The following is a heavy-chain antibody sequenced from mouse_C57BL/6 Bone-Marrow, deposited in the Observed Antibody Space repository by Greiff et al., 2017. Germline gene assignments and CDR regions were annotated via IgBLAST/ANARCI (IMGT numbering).Heavy chain of an antibody. V-gene: IGHV1-63*01. Sequence: VQLQQSGAELVRPGTSVKMSCKASGYTFTNYWIGWAKQRPGHGLAWIGDIYPGGGYTNYNEKFKGKATLTADKSSSTAYMQFSSLTSEDSAIYYCARHDYDPWFAYWGQGTLVTVSA. D-gene: IGHD2-4*01. CDR1: GYTFTNYW. CDR2: IYPGGGYT. J-gene: IGHJ3*01. CDR3: ARHDYDPWFAY.